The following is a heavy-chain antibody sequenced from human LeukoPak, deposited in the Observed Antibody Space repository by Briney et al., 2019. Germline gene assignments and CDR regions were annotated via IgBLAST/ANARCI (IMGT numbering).Heavy chain of an antibody. CDR3: AKYGDILTGYPYYFDY. V-gene: IGHV3-74*01. J-gene: IGHJ4*02. CDR1: GFTFSNYW. Sequence: PGGSLRLSCAASGFTFSNYWMHWVRQAPGKGLVWVSRINSDGINTSYADSVKGRFTISRDNAKNTLNLQMNSLRAEDTAVYYCAKYGDILTGYPYYFDYWGQGTLVTVSS. CDR2: INSDGINT. D-gene: IGHD3-9*01.